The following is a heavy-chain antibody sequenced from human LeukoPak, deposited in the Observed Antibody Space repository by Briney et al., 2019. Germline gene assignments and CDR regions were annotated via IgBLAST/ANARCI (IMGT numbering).Heavy chain of an antibody. D-gene: IGHD6-6*01. Sequence: GGSLRLPCAASGFTLSSSAMSWVRQVPGKGLEWVSGISASGGSTSYADSVRGRFTIPRDNSKNTLYVQMNSLRDEDTAVYYCARVDSSFFDYWGQGTLVTVSS. CDR1: GFTLSSSA. J-gene: IGHJ4*02. V-gene: IGHV3-23*01. CDR2: ISASGGST. CDR3: ARVDSSFFDY.